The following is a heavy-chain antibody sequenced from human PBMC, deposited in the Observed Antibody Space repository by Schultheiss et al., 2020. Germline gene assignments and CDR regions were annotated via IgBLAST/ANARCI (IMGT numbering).Heavy chain of an antibody. J-gene: IGHJ6*02. Sequence: SETLSLTCAVSGGSISSSNWWSWVRQPPGKGLEWIGYIYYSGSTYYNTSLKSRVFISRDTSKNQLSMSLNSVTAADTAMYFCARAGGTGRENLYFYGMDVWGQGTTVTVSS. CDR3: ARAGGTGRENLYFYGMDV. V-gene: IGHV4-4*02. D-gene: IGHD4-23*01. CDR2: IYYSGST. CDR1: GGSISSSNW.